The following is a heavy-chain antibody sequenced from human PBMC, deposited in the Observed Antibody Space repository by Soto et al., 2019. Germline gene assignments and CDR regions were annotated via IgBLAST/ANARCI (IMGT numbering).Heavy chain of an antibody. Sequence: PWQTLSLPCAISGDSVASNSAAWNWIRQSPSRGLEWLGRTYYRSKWYNDYAVSVKSRITINPDTSKNQFSLQLNSVTPEDTAVYYCAREEQLVGDYYYYYGMDVWGQGTTVTVSS. V-gene: IGHV6-1*01. D-gene: IGHD6-6*01. CDR3: AREEQLVGDYYYYYGMDV. J-gene: IGHJ6*02. CDR1: GDSVASNSAA. CDR2: TYYRSKWYN.